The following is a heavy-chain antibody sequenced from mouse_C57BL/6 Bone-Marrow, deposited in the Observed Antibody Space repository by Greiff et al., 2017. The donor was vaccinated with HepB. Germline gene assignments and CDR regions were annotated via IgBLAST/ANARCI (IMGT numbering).Heavy chain of an antibody. CDR1: GYTFTSYW. J-gene: IGHJ2*01. CDR2: INPSNGGT. V-gene: IGHV1-53*01. D-gene: IGHD1-1*01. Sequence: QVQLQQPGTELVKPGASVKLSCKASGYTFTSYWMPWVKQRPGQGLEWIGNINPSNGGTNYNEKFKSKTTLTVDKSSSTAYMQLSSLTSEDSAVYYCAREDFTTVVADFDYWGQGTTLTVSS. CDR3: AREDFTTVVADFDY.